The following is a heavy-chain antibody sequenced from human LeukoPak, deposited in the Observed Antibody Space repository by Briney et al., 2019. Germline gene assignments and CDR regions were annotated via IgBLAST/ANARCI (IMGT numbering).Heavy chain of an antibody. V-gene: IGHV4-39*01. D-gene: IGHD2-15*01. J-gene: IGHJ4*02. Sequence: PSETLCLTCTVSGGSISSSSYYWGWIRQPPGKGLEWIGSIYYSGSTYYNPSLKSRVTISVDTSKNQFSLKLSSVTAADTAVYYCARHACSGGSCSYAFEYWGQGTLVTVSS. CDR2: IYYSGST. CDR3: ARHACSGGSCSYAFEY. CDR1: GGSISSSSYY.